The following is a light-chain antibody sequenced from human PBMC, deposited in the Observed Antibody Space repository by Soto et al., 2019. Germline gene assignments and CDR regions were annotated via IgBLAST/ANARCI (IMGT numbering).Light chain of an antibody. Sequence: QSVLTQPPSVSAAPGQKVTISCSGSSSNIGNNYVSWYQQLPGTAPKLLIYENNKRPSGIPDRFSGSKSGTSATLGITGLQTGDEADYYCGTWDSSLRQGVFGGGTQLTV. CDR3: GTWDSSLRQGV. CDR2: ENN. J-gene: IGLJ3*02. V-gene: IGLV1-51*02. CDR1: SSNIGNNY.